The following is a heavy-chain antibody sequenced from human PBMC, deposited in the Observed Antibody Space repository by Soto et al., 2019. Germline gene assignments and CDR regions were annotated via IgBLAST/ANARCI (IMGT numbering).Heavy chain of an antibody. V-gene: IGHV3-23*01. CDR3: AKDHGSSWYEIDY. CDR1: GFTFSNYA. D-gene: IGHD6-13*01. J-gene: IGHJ4*02. Sequence: EVQLLESGGGLVQPGGSLRLSCAASGFTFSNYAVTWVRQAPGKGLEWVSTISGSGGSTYYADSVKGRFTISRDNSKNTWILQINSLRAEDTAGYYCAKDHGSSWYEIDYWGQGTLVSVSS. CDR2: ISGSGGST.